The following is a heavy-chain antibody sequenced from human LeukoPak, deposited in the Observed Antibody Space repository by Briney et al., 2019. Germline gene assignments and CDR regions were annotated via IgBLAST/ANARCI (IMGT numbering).Heavy chain of an antibody. CDR1: GYSISSGYY. V-gene: IGHV4-38-2*02. J-gene: IGHJ4*02. CDR2: IYHSGST. D-gene: IGHD3-9*01. CDR3: ARVTGYMIEDYFDY. Sequence: SETLSLTCSLSGYSISSGYYWGWIRQPPGKGLEWIGSIYHSGSTYYNPSLKSRVTISVDTSKNQFSLKLSSVTAADTAVYYCARVTGYMIEDYFDYWGQGTLVTVSS.